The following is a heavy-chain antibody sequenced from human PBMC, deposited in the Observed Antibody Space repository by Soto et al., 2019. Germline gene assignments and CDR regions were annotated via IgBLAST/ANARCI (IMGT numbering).Heavy chain of an antibody. CDR3: ARAIFGVTFDY. CDR2: INHSGST. V-gene: IGHV4-34*01. Sequence: PSETLSLTCAVYGGSFSGYYWSWIRQPPGKGLEWIGEINHSGSTNYNPSLKGRVTISVDTSKNQFSLKLSSVTAADTAVYYCARAIFGVTFDYWGQGTLVTVSS. CDR1: GGSFSGYY. J-gene: IGHJ4*02. D-gene: IGHD3-3*01.